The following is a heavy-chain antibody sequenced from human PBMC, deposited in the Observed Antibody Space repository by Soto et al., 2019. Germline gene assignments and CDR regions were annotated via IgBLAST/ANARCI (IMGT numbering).Heavy chain of an antibody. CDR1: GASVSSGTYY. D-gene: IGHD5-18*01. CDR2: IYYTGST. V-gene: IGHV4-61*03. CDR3: ARGAGFSYASTWFDI. J-gene: IGHJ5*02. Sequence: LATLYLTCTVSGASVSSGTYYWSWIRQAPGKGLEWVGHIYYTGSTNYHPSLNNRVTISVDTSKNHFSLQLTSVTAADTAVYYCARGAGFSYASTWFDIWGQGTRVTSPQ.